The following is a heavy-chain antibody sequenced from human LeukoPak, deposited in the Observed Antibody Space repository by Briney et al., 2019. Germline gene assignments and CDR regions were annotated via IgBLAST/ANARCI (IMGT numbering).Heavy chain of an antibody. CDR2: ISGSGIST. CDR3: AKDQQSISYSP. Sequence: GGSLRLSCAASGFTFSSYGMNWVRQAPGKGLEWVSGISGSGISTYYADSVKGRFTISRDNSKNTLYLQMNSLRAEDTAIYYCAKDQQSISYSPWGQGTLVTVSS. CDR1: GFTFSSYG. D-gene: IGHD4-11*01. V-gene: IGHV3-23*01. J-gene: IGHJ5*02.